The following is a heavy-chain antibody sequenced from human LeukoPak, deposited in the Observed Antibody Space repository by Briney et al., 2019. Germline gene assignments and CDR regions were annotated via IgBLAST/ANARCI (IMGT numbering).Heavy chain of an antibody. V-gene: IGHV4-59*08. D-gene: IGHD2-15*01. CDR1: GGSISSYY. Sequence: PSETLSLTCIVSGGSISSYYWSWFRHPPGKGLEWIGNTYYNERTNYNPSLKSRVTISLDMSKKQFSLRLSSVTAADTAVYYCARQGYCSGGSCYSDYWGQGTPVTVSS. CDR3: ARQGYCSGGSCYSDY. J-gene: IGHJ4*02. CDR2: TYYNERT.